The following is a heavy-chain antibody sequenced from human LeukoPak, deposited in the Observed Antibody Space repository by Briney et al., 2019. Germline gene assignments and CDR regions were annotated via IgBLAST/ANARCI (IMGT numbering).Heavy chain of an antibody. D-gene: IGHD3-22*01. CDR3: ANMIIGGRDDAFDI. CDR2: ISSSSSYI. Sequence: KPGGSLRLSCAASGFTFSSYSMTWVRQAPGKGLEWVSSISSSSSYIYYADSVKGRFTISRDNAKNSLYLQMNSLRAEDTAVYYCANMIIGGRDDAFDIWGQGTMVTVSS. CDR1: GFTFSSYS. V-gene: IGHV3-21*01. J-gene: IGHJ3*02.